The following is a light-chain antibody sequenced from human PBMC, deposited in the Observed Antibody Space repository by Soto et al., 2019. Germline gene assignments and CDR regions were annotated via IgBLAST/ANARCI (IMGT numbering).Light chain of an antibody. V-gene: IGKV3-15*01. CDR1: QSVASN. CDR2: GAS. Sequence: EIVMTQSPASLSVSPGAGATLSCRASQSVASNVAWYQQKPGQGPRLLIHGASTRAAGVPARFSGSGSGTDFTLTISSLQSEDFAVYYCQQYHNWPPQYTFGQGTKLQIK. CDR3: QQYHNWPPQYT. J-gene: IGKJ2*01.